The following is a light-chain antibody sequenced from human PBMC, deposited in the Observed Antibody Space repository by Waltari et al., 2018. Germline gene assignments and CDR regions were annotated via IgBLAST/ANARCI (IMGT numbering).Light chain of an antibody. CDR3: QQYNDWPQT. Sequence: EIVMTQSPATLSVSSGERATLSCGASQTVGSNLAWYQQKPGQAPRLLIYSASTRDTGIPPRFSGRGSGTEFTLTISSLQSEDFAVYYCQQYNDWPQTFGQGTKVEIK. J-gene: IGKJ1*01. CDR2: SAS. CDR1: QTVGSN. V-gene: IGKV3-15*01.